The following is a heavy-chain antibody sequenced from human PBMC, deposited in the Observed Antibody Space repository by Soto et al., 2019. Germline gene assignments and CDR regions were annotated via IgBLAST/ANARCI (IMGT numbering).Heavy chain of an antibody. CDR3: AREQVWQLVQAFDI. Sequence: PGGSLRLCCAASGFTFSSYSMHWIRQDPGKGLEWVSSISSSSSYIYYADSVKGRFTISRDNAKNSLYLQMNSLRAEDTAVYYCAREQVWQLVQAFDIWGQGTMVTVSS. CDR2: ISSSSSYI. V-gene: IGHV3-21*01. CDR1: GFTFSSYS. D-gene: IGHD6-13*01. J-gene: IGHJ3*02.